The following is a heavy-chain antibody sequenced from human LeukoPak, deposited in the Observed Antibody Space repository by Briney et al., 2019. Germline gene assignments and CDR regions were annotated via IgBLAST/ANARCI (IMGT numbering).Heavy chain of an antibody. J-gene: IGHJ4*02. CDR3: AKELQRGRTFEY. V-gene: IGHV3-23*01. CDR2: ISGGGGSS. CDR1: GFTFSNYA. Sequence: GGSLRLSCAASGFTFSNYAMSWVRQAPGKGLEWASVISGGGGSSYYADSVKGRFTISRDNSKNTLYLQMNSLRAEDTAVYYCAKELQRGRTFEYWGQGTQVTVSS. D-gene: IGHD1-1*01.